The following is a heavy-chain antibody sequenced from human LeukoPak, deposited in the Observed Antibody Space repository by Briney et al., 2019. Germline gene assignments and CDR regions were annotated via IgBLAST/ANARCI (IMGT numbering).Heavy chain of an antibody. CDR2: ISGSGGST. D-gene: IGHD1-7*01. CDR3: AKVIGWNYGEYVYYYYGMDV. CDR1: GFTFSSYA. V-gene: IGHV3-23*01. J-gene: IGHJ6*02. Sequence: PGGSLRLSCAASGFTFSSYAMSWVRQAPGKGLEWVSAISGSGGSTYYANSVKGRFTISRDNSKNTLYLQMNSLRAEDTAVYYCAKVIGWNYGEYVYYYYGMDVWGQGTTVTVSS.